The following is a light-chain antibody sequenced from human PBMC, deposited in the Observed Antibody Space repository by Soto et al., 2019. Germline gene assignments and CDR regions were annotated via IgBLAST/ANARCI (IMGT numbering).Light chain of an antibody. CDR2: GND. V-gene: IGLV1-51*01. CDR3: ATWDASLSEVV. CDR1: SSNIGNNI. J-gene: IGLJ3*02. Sequence: QPVLTQPPSVSAAPGQKVTISCSGSSSNIGNNIVSWYQQQLPGTAPKLLIYGNDRRPSGIPDRFSGSKSGTSATLGITGLQTGDEADYYCATWDASLSEVVFGGGTKLTVL.